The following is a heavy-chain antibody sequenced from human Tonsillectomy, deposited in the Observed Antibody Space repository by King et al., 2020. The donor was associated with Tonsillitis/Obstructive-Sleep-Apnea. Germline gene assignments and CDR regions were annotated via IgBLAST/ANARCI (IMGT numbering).Heavy chain of an antibody. CDR3: ERIPTSNYYNSSGGNAFDI. V-gene: IGHV2-70*11. D-gene: IGHD3-22*01. Sequence: TLKESGPALVKPTQTLTLTCTFSGFSLSTSGMCVSWIRQPPGKALEWLARIDWDADKYYSTTLKTRLTISKDTSKNQVVLRMTNMDPVDTATYYCERIPTSNYYNSSGGNAFDIWGQGTRVTVSS. CDR2: IDWDADK. CDR1: GFSLSTSGMC. J-gene: IGHJ3*02.